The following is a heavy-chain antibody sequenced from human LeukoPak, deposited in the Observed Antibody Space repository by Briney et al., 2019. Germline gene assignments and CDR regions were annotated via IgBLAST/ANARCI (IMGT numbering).Heavy chain of an antibody. Sequence: ASVKVSCKASGGTFSSYAISWVRQAPGQGLEWMGGTIPIFGTANYAQKFQGRVTITTDESTSTAYMELSSLRSEDTAVYYCARASSKEMATIGLDYWGQGTLVTVSS. CDR2: TIPIFGTA. CDR1: GGTFSSYA. D-gene: IGHD5-24*01. CDR3: ARASSKEMATIGLDY. J-gene: IGHJ4*01. V-gene: IGHV1-69*05.